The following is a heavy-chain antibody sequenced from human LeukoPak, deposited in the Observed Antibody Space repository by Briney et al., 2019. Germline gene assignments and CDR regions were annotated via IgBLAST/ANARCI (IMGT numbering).Heavy chain of an antibody. J-gene: IGHJ4*01. D-gene: IGHD4-11*01. V-gene: IGHV3-33*01. CDR3: ARDAQRGFDYSNSLKY. CDR2: IWSDGSNR. Sequence: PGRYLRLSCVASGFIFSHYGMHWVRQAPGKGLEWVAVIWSDGSNRFYAGSVKGRFTISRDNSQNTVFLQMNSLRAEDTAMYYCARDAQRGFDYSNSLKYWGHGILVTVSS. CDR1: GFIFSHYG.